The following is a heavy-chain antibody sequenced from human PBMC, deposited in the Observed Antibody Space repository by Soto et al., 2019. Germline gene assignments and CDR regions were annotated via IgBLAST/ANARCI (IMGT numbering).Heavy chain of an antibody. J-gene: IGHJ5*02. CDR1: GGSISSGGYY. CDR3: ARSSLTPPFDP. D-gene: IGHD2-15*01. V-gene: IGHV4-31*03. Sequence: SETLSLTCTVSGGSISSGGYYWSWIRQHPGKGLEWIGYIYYSGSTYYNPSLKSRVTISVDTSKNQFSLKLSSVTAADKAVYYCARSSLTPPFDPWGEGTLVTASS. CDR2: IYYSGST.